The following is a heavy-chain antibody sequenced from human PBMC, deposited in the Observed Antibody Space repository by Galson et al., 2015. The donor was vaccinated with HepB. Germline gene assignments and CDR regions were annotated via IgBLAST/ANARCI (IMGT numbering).Heavy chain of an antibody. CDR3: TTDPGPIMVRGVIIMD. J-gene: IGHJ4*02. CDR2: IKSRTDGGTT. CDR1: GFTFSNAW. V-gene: IGHV3-15*01. D-gene: IGHD3-10*01. Sequence: SLRLSCAASGFTFSNAWMSWVRQAPGKGLEWVGRIKSRTDGGTTDYAAPVKGRFTISRDDSKNTLYLQMNSLKTEDTAVYYCTTDPGPIMVRGVIIMDWGQGTLVTVSS.